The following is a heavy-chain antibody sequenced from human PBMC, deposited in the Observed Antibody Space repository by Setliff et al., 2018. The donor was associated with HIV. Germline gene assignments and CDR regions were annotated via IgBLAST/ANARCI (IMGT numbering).Heavy chain of an antibody. CDR2: VYHSGST. V-gene: IGHV4-4*02. CDR3: ARRPIKGYGPFDS. J-gene: IGHJ4*02. D-gene: IGHD2-15*01. CDR1: GGSISSNW. Sequence: PSETLSLTCAVSGGSISSNWWSWVRQSPGKGLEWIGEVYHSGSTHYNPSLKSRVAMSVDTSRNQFSLKLTSVTAADTAVYYCARRPIKGYGPFDSWGPGTLVTVSS.